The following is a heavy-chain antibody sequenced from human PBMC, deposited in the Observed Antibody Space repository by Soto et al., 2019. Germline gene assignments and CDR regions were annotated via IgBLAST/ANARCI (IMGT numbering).Heavy chain of an antibody. D-gene: IGHD3-10*01. CDR1: GYTFTSYD. J-gene: IGHJ4*02. V-gene: IGHV1-8*01. CDR3: ATGLDLHGSGSPDLNGL. Sequence: VASVKVSCKASGYTFTSYDINWVRQATGQGLEWMGWMNPNSGNTGYAQKFQGRVTMTRNTSISTAYMELSSLRSEDTAVYYCATGLDLHGSGSPDLNGLWGQGTLVTVSS. CDR2: MNPNSGNT.